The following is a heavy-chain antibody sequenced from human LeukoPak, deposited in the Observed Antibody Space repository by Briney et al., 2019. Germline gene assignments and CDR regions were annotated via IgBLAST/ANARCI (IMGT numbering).Heavy chain of an antibody. D-gene: IGHD4-23*01. CDR1: GFTFTSYG. CDR3: AKRSDYGGNWNYFNY. V-gene: IGHV3-23*01. Sequence: GGSLRLSCAASGFTFTSYGMSWVRQAPGKGLEWISAISSGGGSTYYADSVKGRFTISRDNSKNTLFLQMNSLRAEDTATYYRAKRSDYGGNWNYFNYWGQGAPVTVSS. CDR2: ISSGGGST. J-gene: IGHJ4*02.